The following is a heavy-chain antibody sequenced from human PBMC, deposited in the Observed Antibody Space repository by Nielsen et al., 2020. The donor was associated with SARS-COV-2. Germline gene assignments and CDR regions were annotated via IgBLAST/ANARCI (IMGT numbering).Heavy chain of an antibody. CDR1: GFTFSSYA. CDR2: ISSNGGST. D-gene: IGHD6-19*01. CDR3: ARVSGWYWLDY. Sequence: GGSLRLSCSASGFTFSSYAMHWVRQAPGKGLEYVSAISSNGGSTYYADSVKGRFTISRDNSKNTLYLQMNSLRAEDTAVYYCARVSGWYWLDYWGQGTLVTVSS. V-gene: IGHV3-64*04. J-gene: IGHJ4*02.